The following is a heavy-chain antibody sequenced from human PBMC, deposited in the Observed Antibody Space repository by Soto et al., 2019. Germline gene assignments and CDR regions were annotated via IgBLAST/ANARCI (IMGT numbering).Heavy chain of an antibody. CDR2: INPNNGAT. J-gene: IGHJ5*02. V-gene: IGHV1-2*02. Sequence: ASVKVSCKAPRYIFTAYFMHWVRQAPGQGLEWMGWINPNNGATHYGLSFQGRVTMTRDTSISTAYMELSSLRSDDTAVYYCASHDPGARFDPWGQGTLVTVSS. CDR3: ASHDPGARFDP. CDR1: RYIFTAYF. D-gene: IGHD1-1*01.